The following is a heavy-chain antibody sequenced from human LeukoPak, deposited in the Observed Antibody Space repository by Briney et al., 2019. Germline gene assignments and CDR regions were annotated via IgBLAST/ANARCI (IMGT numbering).Heavy chain of an antibody. J-gene: IGHJ6*02. CDR2: ISSSSSYI. Sequence: GGSLRLSCAASGFTFSSYSMNWVRQAPGKGLEWVSSISSSSSYIYYADSVKGRFTISRDNAKNSLYLQMNSLRAEDTAVYYCARVQPYYDFWSGSYPPLYYYYGMDVWGQGTTVTVSS. V-gene: IGHV3-21*01. CDR3: ARVQPYYDFWSGSYPPLYYYYGMDV. CDR1: GFTFSSYS. D-gene: IGHD3-3*01.